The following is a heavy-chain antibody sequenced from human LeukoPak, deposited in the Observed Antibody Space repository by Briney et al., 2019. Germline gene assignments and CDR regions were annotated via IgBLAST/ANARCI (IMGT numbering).Heavy chain of an antibody. D-gene: IGHD3-10*01. CDR3: ARGVWF. CDR1: GFTFSGYW. V-gene: IGHV3-7*03. CDR2: IKQDGSEK. J-gene: IGHJ1*01. Sequence: PGGSLRLPCAASGFTFSGYWMSWVRQAPGKGLEWVANIKQDGSEKYYVDSVKGRFTISRDNAKNSVYLQMNNLRAEDTAVYYCARGVWFGDQGTLVTVSS.